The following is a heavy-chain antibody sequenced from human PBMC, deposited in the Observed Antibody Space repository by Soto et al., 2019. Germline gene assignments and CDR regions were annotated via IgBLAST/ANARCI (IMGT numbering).Heavy chain of an antibody. J-gene: IGHJ3*02. CDR1: GFTFSSYG. Sequence: QVQLVESGGGVVQPGRSLRLSCAASGFTFSSYGMHWVRQAPGKGLEWVAVISYDGSNKYYADSVKGRLTISRDNSKNTLYLQMNRRRGEETAVYYCAKDNGSGCDWLRVGDASDIWGQGTMVTVSS. D-gene: IGHD5-12*01. V-gene: IGHV3-30*18. CDR3: AKDNGSGCDWLRVGDASDI. CDR2: ISYDGSNK.